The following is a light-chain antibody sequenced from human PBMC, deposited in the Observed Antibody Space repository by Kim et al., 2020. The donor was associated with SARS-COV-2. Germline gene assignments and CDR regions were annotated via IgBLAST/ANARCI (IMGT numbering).Light chain of an antibody. CDR3: AAWDDILSGWV. Sequence: GHRVAIAWSGSSANIRSNYLYLSRQLPGTAPKLRFYSNNQRLSGVPYRFSAAKSGTSASLAISGLRSEDEADYYCAAWDDILSGWVFGGGTQLTVL. J-gene: IGLJ3*02. CDR1: SANIRSNY. CDR2: SNN. V-gene: IGLV1-47*02.